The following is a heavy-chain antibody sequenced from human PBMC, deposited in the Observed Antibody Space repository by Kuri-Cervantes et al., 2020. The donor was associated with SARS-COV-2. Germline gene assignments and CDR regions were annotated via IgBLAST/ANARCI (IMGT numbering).Heavy chain of an antibody. CDR1: GGTFSSYA. CDR3: ARGGLRFLEWLPDYLDY. D-gene: IGHD3-3*01. J-gene: IGHJ4*02. Sequence: ASVKVSCKASGGTFSSYAISWVRQAPGQGLEWMGVINPSDDSTTYAQKFQDRVTMTRDTSTSTVYMELRSLRSEDTAVFYCARGGLRFLEWLPDYLDYWGQGTLVTVSS. CDR2: INPSDDST. V-gene: IGHV1-46*01.